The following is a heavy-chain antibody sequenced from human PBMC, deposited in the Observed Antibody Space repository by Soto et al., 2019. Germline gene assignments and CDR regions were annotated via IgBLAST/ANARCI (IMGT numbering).Heavy chain of an antibody. CDR2: INSDGSST. V-gene: IGHV3-74*01. D-gene: IGHD1-26*01. CDR1: GFTFSSYW. Sequence: PGGSLRLSCAGSGFTFSSYWMHWVRQAPGKGLVWVSRINSDGSSTSYADSVKGRFTISRDNAKNTLYLQMNSLRAEDTAVYYCASWEGNYYYYGMDVWGQGTTVTVSS. CDR3: ASWEGNYYYYGMDV. J-gene: IGHJ6*02.